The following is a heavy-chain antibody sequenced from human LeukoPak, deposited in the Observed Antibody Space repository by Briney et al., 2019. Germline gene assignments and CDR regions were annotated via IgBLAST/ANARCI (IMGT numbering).Heavy chain of an antibody. J-gene: IGHJ4*02. CDR3: ARDDSSGILYYFDY. Sequence: GGSLTLSCAAYGFTFSSYSMNWVRQAPGKGLEWVSYISSSSSTIYYADSVKGRFTSSRNNAKNSLYLQMNSLRDEDTAVYYCARDDSSGILYYFDYWGQGTLVTVSS. V-gene: IGHV3-48*02. CDR2: ISSSSSTI. D-gene: IGHD3-22*01. CDR1: GFTFSSYS.